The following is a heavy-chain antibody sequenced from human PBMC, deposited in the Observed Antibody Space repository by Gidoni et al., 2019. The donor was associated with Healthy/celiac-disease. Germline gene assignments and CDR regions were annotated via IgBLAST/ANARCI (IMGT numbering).Heavy chain of an antibody. D-gene: IGHD5-12*01. CDR3: ARVPLEMATIRTYYFDY. CDR2: ILPIFGTA. CDR1: ARSLSSHA. Sequence: QVQLVQSGAVVKKPGSSVKLFCKASARSLSSHATSWVRQAPGQGLEWMGGILPIFGTANYAQEFQGRVTITADESTSTAYMELSSLRSEDTAVYYCARVPLEMATIRTYYFDYWGQGTLVTVSS. J-gene: IGHJ4*02. V-gene: IGHV1-69*01.